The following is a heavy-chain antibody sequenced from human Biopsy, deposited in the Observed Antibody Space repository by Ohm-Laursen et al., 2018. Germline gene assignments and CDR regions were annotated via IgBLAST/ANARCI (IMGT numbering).Heavy chain of an antibody. CDR1: GGSFSDYY. D-gene: IGHD3-22*01. V-gene: IGHV4-34*01. Sequence: GTLSLTRAVSGGSFSDYYWSWIRQTPGKGLEWIGEINHSGRTNYNPSLKSRVTISVDTSKTQFSLKVRSVTAADTAVYYCVRGVDYYDPYHYYALDVWGQGTTVTVSS. CDR2: INHSGRT. J-gene: IGHJ6*02. CDR3: VRGVDYYDPYHYYALDV.